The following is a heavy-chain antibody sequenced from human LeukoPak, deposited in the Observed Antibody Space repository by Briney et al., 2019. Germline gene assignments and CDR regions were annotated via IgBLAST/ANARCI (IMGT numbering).Heavy chain of an antibody. CDR2: MNPNSGNT. CDR1: GYTFISYD. D-gene: IGHD1-1*01. J-gene: IGHJ4*02. Sequence: AASVKVSCKASGYTFISYDINWVRQATGQGLEWMGWMNPNSGNTGYAQKFQGRVTMTRNTSISTAYMELSSLRSEDTAVYYCARVTRKDDLPSDYWGQGTLVTVSS. CDR3: ARVTRKDDLPSDY. V-gene: IGHV1-8*01.